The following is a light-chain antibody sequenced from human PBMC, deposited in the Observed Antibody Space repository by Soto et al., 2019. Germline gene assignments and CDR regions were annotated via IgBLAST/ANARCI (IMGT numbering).Light chain of an antibody. V-gene: IGLV2-14*01. Sequence: QSALTQPASVSGSPGQSITISCTGTSSDVGGYNDVSWYQQHPGKAPKLMIYGVSNRPSGVSNRFSGSKSGNTASLTISGLQAEDEADYYCSSYTSSSTLYVFGTGTKLTVL. CDR1: SSDVGGYND. CDR3: SSYTSSSTLYV. CDR2: GVS. J-gene: IGLJ1*01.